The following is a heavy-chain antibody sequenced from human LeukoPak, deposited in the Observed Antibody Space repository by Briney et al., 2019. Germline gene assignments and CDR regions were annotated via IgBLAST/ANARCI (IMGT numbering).Heavy chain of an antibody. CDR3: ARGLGPGNWFDP. D-gene: IGHD3-10*01. J-gene: IGHJ5*02. V-gene: IGHV4-38-2*01. CDR2: IYHSGST. CDR1: GYSISSGYY. Sequence: SETLSLTCAVSGYSISSGYYWGWIRQPPGKGLEWIGSIYHSGSTFYNPSLKSRVTISVDTSKNQFSLKLSSVTAADTAMFYCARGLGPGNWFDPWGQGTLVTVSS.